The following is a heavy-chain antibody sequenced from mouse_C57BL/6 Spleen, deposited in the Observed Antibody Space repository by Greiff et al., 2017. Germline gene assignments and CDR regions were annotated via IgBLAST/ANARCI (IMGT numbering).Heavy chain of an antibody. V-gene: IGHV5-17*01. CDR2: ISSGSSTI. CDR1: GFTFSDYG. CDR3: ARYGFDGGAMDY. D-gene: IGHD2-2*01. J-gene: IGHJ4*01. Sequence: EVHLVESGGGLVKPGGSLKLSCAASGFTFSDYGMHWVRQAPEKGLEWVAYISSGSSTIYYADTVKGRFTISRDNAKNTLFLQMTSLRSEDTAMYYCARYGFDGGAMDYWGQGTSVTVSS.